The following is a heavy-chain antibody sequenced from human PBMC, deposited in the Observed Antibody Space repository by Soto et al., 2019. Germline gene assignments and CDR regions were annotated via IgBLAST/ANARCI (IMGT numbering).Heavy chain of an antibody. CDR2: ISPYNGDT. D-gene: IGHD2-15*01. CDR1: GYTFTTYG. Sequence: ASVKVSCKASGYTFTTYGFNWVRQAPGQGLEWMGWISPYNGDTNYAQNFQGRVTLTTDTSTSTAYMELRSLTSDDTAVYYCARTPRAQIIVLESATRFDYWGQGTLVTV. V-gene: IGHV1-18*04. J-gene: IGHJ4*02. CDR3: ARTPRAQIIVLESATRFDY.